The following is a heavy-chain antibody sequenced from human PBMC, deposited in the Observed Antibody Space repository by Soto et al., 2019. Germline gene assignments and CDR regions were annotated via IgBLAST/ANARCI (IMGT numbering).Heavy chain of an antibody. CDR1: GDSISSRSHY. J-gene: IGHJ5*02. CDR2: IFYTGAT. V-gene: IGHV4-31*03. CDR3: AREGRHSGAMRESWFDT. Sequence: PSETLSLTCTVSGDSISSRSHYWNWIRQVPGKGLEFIGYIFYTGATYYNPSLRGRVSMSTDTSKNQFSLNLRSVTAADTAIYYCAREGRHSGAMRESWFDTWGQETLVNVYS. D-gene: IGHD3-10*01.